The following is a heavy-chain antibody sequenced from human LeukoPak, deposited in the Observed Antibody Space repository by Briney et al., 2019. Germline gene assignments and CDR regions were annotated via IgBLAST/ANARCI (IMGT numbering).Heavy chain of an antibody. CDR3: SRAYSTGWLGINDY. J-gene: IGHJ4*02. CDR1: GFTFSDYA. D-gene: IGHD6-19*01. CDR2: IRNKANGGTA. V-gene: IGHV3-49*04. Sequence: GGSLRFSCTASGFTFSDYAMTWVRQAPGKGLEWVGFIRNKANGGTADYAASVKGRFTISRDDSKTIAYLQMNSLKTEDTAVYFCSRAYSTGWLGINDYWGQGALVTVSS.